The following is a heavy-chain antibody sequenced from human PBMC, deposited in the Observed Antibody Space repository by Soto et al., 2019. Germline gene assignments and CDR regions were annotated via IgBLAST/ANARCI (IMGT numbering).Heavy chain of an antibody. J-gene: IGHJ5*02. Sequence: GGCLRLSCAASGFSLSSYGVHWVRQAPGKGLEWVAVIWYDGSNKYYADSVKGRFTISRDNSKNTLYLQMNSLRAEDTAVYYCAREMRWYYYGSGYHNWFDPWGQGTLVTVSS. CDR3: AREMRWYYYGSGYHNWFDP. V-gene: IGHV3-33*01. CDR2: IWYDGSNK. D-gene: IGHD3-10*01. CDR1: GFSLSSYG.